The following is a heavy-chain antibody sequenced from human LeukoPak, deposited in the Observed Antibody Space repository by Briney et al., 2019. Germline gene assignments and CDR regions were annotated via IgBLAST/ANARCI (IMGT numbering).Heavy chain of an antibody. V-gene: IGHV3-66*01. CDR2: IYSGGST. Sequence: GGSLRLSCAASGFTVSSNYMSWVRQAPGKGLEWVSVIYSGGSTYYADSVKGRFTISRDNSKNTLYLQMNSLKTEDTAVYYCTTDRRYNWDDEDTAFDIWGQGTMVTVSS. D-gene: IGHD1-20*01. CDR1: GFTVSSNY. J-gene: IGHJ3*02. CDR3: TTDRRYNWDDEDTAFDI.